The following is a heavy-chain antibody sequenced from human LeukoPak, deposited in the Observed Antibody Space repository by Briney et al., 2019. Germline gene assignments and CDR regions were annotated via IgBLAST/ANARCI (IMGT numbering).Heavy chain of an antibody. Sequence: SETLSLTCAVYGGSFSGYYWSWIRQPPGKGLEWIGEINHSGSTNYNPSLKSRVTISVDTSKNQFSLKLSSVTAADTAVYYCARGGNQLLYSWRNWFDPWGQGTLVTVSS. CDR1: GGSFSGYY. V-gene: IGHV4-34*01. J-gene: IGHJ5*02. CDR2: INHSGST. CDR3: ARGGNQLLYSWRNWFDP. D-gene: IGHD2-2*02.